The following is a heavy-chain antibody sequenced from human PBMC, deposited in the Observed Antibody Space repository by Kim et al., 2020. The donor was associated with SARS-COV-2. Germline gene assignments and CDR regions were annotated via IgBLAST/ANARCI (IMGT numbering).Heavy chain of an antibody. J-gene: IGHJ6*02. CDR2: ISWNSGNI. V-gene: IGHV3-9*01. Sequence: GGSLRLSCVASGLTFDDYAMHWVRQVPGKGLEWVSSISWNSGNIDYADSVKGRFTISRDNAKNSLYLQMSSLRPEDTALYYCAKGDYGSGSYSGRVDVWGQGTTVTVSS. CDR3: AKGDYGSGSYSGRVDV. CDR1: GLTFDDYA. D-gene: IGHD3-10*01.